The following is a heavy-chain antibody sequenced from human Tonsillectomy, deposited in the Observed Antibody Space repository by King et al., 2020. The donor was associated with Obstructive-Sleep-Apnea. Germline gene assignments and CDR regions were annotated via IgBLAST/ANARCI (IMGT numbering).Heavy chain of an antibody. CDR2: ITSSSSTI. D-gene: IGHD1-26*01. J-gene: IGHJ6*02. V-gene: IGHV3-48*04. CDR1: GFTFSTYS. CDR3: ARLGVGAIRGYYYYYGMDV. Sequence: LVESGGGLVQPGGSLRLSCAASGFTFSTYSMNWVRQAPGKGLEWVSYITSSSSTIYYADSVKGRFTISRDNAKNSLYLQMNSLRAEDTALYYCARLGVGAIRGYYYYYGMDVWGQGTTVTVSS.